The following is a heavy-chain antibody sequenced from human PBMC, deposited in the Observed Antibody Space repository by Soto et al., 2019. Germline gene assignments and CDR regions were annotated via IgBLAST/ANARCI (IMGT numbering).Heavy chain of an antibody. CDR3: ARDERSYGEPPFDY. Sequence: ASVKVSCKASGFIFTGYYIHWVRQAPGQGLEWMGWIKSNGGDPKYAQKFQDRVTMTRDTSMNTVYMELTRLRSDDSAVYYCARDERSYGEPPFDYWGQGTLVTVSS. CDR1: GFIFTGYY. J-gene: IGHJ4*02. V-gene: IGHV1-2*02. CDR2: IKSNGGDP. D-gene: IGHD3-16*01.